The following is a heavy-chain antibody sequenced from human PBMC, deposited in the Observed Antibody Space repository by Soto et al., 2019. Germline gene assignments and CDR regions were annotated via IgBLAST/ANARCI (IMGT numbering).Heavy chain of an antibody. J-gene: IGHJ4*02. CDR3: TRGAPPRGN. V-gene: IGHV3-11*05. CDR2: IGNTGKYT. D-gene: IGHD1-1*01. CDR1: GFTLSDYY. Sequence: GGSLRLSCVGSGFTLSDYYMTWIRQGPGKAPEWISFIGNTGKYTNYADSVKGRFTISRDNAKNSLFLQMNNLSAEDTATYYCTRGAPPRGNWGQGTLVTVPS.